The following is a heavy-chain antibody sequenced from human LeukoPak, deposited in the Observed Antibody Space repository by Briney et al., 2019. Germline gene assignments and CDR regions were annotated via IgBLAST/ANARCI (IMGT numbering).Heavy chain of an antibody. J-gene: IGHJ4*02. CDR2: ISSSGSTI. CDR3: ARAGAMVTMEALSY. Sequence: GGSLRLSCAASGFTFSSYEMNWVRQAPGKGLEWVSYISSSGSTIYYADSVKGRFTISRDNAKNSLYLQMNSLRAEDRAVYYCARAGAMVTMEALSYWGQGTLVTVSS. V-gene: IGHV3-48*03. D-gene: IGHD5-18*01. CDR1: GFTFSSYE.